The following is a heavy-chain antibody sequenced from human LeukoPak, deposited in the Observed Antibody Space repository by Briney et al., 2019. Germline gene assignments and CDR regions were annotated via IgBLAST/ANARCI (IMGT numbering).Heavy chain of an antibody. Sequence: GGSLRLSCAASGFTFSSYAMHWVRQAPGKGLEWVSVIYSGGSTYYADSVKGRFTISRDNSKNTLYLQMNSLRAEDTAVYYCATPPYSSSWYLVYWGQGTLVTVSS. CDR1: GFTFSSYA. CDR3: ATPPYSSSWYLVY. CDR2: IYSGGST. V-gene: IGHV3-NL1*01. J-gene: IGHJ4*02. D-gene: IGHD6-13*01.